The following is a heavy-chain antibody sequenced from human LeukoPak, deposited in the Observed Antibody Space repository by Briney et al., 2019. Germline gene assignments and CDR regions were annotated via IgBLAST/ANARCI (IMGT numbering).Heavy chain of an antibody. CDR3: ARQGRGYGGNSDY. Sequence: PSETLSLTCTVSGGSISSYYWTWLRQPPGKGLEGIGYIYYSGSTNYNPSLKSRVTISVDTSKNQFSLKLSSVTAADTAVYYCARQGRGYGGNSDYWGQGTLVTVSS. V-gene: IGHV4-59*08. D-gene: IGHD4-23*01. J-gene: IGHJ4*02. CDR1: GGSISSYY. CDR2: IYYSGST.